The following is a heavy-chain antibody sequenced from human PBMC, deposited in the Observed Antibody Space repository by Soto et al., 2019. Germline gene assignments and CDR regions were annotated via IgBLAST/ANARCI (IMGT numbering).Heavy chain of an antibody. J-gene: IGHJ3*02. D-gene: IGHD6-13*01. CDR3: AKHMAAAAHQGDAFDI. V-gene: IGHV3-33*03. CDR1: GFTFSNYG. CDR2: IWNDGTNK. Sequence: QVQLVESGGGVVQPGRSLRLSCAASGFTFSNYGMHWVRQAPGKGVEWVAVIWNDGTNKYYVDSVRGRFTISRDDSKNTLYLEMNSLRAEDTGVYYCAKHMAAAAHQGDAFDIWGLGTMVSVSA.